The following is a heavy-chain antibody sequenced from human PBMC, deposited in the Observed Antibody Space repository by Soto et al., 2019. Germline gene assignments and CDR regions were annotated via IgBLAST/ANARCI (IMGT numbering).Heavy chain of an antibody. V-gene: IGHV5-51*01. J-gene: IGHJ3*02. CDR1: GYSFTSYW. CDR3: ARIHNTSSWYRFAFDI. Sequence: GESLKISGKGSGYSFTSYWIGWVRQMPGKGLEWMGIIYPGDSDTRYSPSFQGQVTISADKSISTAYLQWSSLTASDTAMYYCARIHNTSSWYRFAFDIWGQGTMVTVSS. D-gene: IGHD6-13*01. CDR2: IYPGDSDT.